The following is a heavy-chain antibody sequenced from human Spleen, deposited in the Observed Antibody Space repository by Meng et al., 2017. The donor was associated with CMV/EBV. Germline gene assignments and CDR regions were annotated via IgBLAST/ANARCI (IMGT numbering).Heavy chain of an antibody. CDR3: ARDYDYVWGSFMY. CDR2: INPNSGGT. J-gene: IGHJ4*02. CDR1: GYTFTGYY. D-gene: IGHD3-16*01. V-gene: IGHV1-2*06. Sequence: ASGYTFTGYYMRWVRQAPGQGLEWMGRINPNSGGTNYAQMFQGRVTMTRDTSISTAYMELSRLGSDDTAVYCCARDYDYVWGSFMYWGQGTLVTVSS.